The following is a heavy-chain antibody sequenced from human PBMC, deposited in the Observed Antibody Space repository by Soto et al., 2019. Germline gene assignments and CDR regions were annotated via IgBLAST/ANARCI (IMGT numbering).Heavy chain of an antibody. J-gene: IGHJ5*02. CDR1: GSSISGCY. V-gene: IGHV4-4*07. Sequence: LSLTCTVSGSSISGCYWSWSRNSAGKVLECLGRIYATGTTDYNPSLTSRVMLSVATSKKQFPLKLRSGTAADTAVYYCVRDGTKTLRDWFDPWGQGISVTVSS. D-gene: IGHD1-1*01. CDR3: VRDGTKTLRDWFDP. CDR2: IYATGTT.